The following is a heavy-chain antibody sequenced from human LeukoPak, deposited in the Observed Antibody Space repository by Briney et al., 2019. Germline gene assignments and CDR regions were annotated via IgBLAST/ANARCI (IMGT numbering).Heavy chain of an antibody. CDR1: GDSIRSYY. CDR3: ARGWSYFDY. D-gene: IGHD3-3*01. Sequence: SETLSLTCTVSGDSIRSYYWSWIRRPPGKGLEWIGYIYYSGSTNYNPSLKSRVTISVDTSKHQFSLRLNSVTAADTAVYYCARGWSYFDYWGQGTRVTVSS. J-gene: IGHJ4*02. CDR2: IYYSGST. V-gene: IGHV4-59*01.